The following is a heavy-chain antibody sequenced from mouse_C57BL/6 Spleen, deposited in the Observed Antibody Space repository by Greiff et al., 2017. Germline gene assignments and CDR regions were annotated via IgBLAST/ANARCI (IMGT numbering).Heavy chain of an antibody. J-gene: IGHJ2*01. CDR2: IYPGDGDT. CDR1: GYTFSSYW. Sequence: QVQLQQSGAELVKPGASVKISCKASGYTFSSYWMHWVKQRPGQGLEWIGQIYPGDGDTNYNGKFKGKATLTADKSSSTAYMQLSRLTSDDSAVYACARWGGYYGCSSDDWGQGTTLTVSS. CDR3: ARWGGYYGCSSDD. V-gene: IGHV1-80*01. D-gene: IGHD1-1*01.